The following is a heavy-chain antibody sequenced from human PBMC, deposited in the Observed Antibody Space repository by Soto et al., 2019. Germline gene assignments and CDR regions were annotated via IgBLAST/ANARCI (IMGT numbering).Heavy chain of an antibody. J-gene: IGHJ3*02. D-gene: IGHD1-1*01. Sequence: QVQLQQGGAGLLKPSETLSLTCAVYGGFVSSGSYYWSWIRQPPGKGLAWIGEMSHSGGTHFNPSLKSRVTISVDTSKNQFSLKMSSVTAADTALYYCARVERGTATTVVDAFDIWGPGTMVTVSS. CDR1: GGFVSSGSYY. V-gene: IGHV4-34*01. CDR3: ARVERGTATTVVDAFDI. CDR2: MSHSGGT.